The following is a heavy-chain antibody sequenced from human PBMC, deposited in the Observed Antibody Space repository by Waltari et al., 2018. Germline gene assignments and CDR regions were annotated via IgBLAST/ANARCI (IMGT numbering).Heavy chain of an antibody. CDR2: INHSGST. V-gene: IGHV4-34*01. CDR3: ARGRYYDSSGYYAYYYGMDV. Sequence: QVQLQQWGAGLLKPSATLSLTCAVYGGSFSAYYWSWIRQPPGKGREWIGEINHSGSTNYNPSLKSRVTISVDTSKNQFSLKLSSVTAADTAVYYWARGRYYDSSGYYAYYYGMDVWGQGTTVTVSS. J-gene: IGHJ6*02. D-gene: IGHD3-22*01. CDR1: GGSFSAYY.